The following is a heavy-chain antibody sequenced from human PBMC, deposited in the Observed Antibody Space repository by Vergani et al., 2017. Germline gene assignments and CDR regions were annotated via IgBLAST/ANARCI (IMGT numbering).Heavy chain of an antibody. J-gene: IGHJ4*02. D-gene: IGHD3-3*01. Sequence: QVQLVESGGGVVQPGRSLRLSCAASGFIFSSYAMYWVRQAPGKGLEWVAVISSDGRNKYYADSVKGRITISRDNSKNTLYLQMNSLKTEDTAVYYCTTYPETRFLEWRYRDYWGQGTLVTVSS. CDR3: TTYPETRFLEWRYRDY. V-gene: IGHV3-30*04. CDR2: ISSDGRNK. CDR1: GFIFSSYA.